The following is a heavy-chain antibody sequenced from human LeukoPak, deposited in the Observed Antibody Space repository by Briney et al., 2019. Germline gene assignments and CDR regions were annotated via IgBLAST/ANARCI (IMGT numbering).Heavy chain of an antibody. CDR2: INHSGET. J-gene: IGHJ4*02. V-gene: IGHV4-38-2*01. CDR1: GYSISSGYY. CDR3: ARCTANKSGYSFDL. D-gene: IGHD3-22*01. Sequence: SETLSLTCAVSGYSISSGYYWSWIRQSPGKGLEWIATINHSGETYYNPSLKSRATISVDTSKNQFSLKLSSVTAAGTAVYYCARCTANKSGYSFDLWGQGTLVTVSS.